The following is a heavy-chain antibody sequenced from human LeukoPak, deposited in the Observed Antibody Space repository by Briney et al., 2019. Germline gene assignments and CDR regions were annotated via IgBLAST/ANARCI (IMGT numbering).Heavy chain of an antibody. Sequence: PGRSLRLSCAASGFTFSSYGMHWVRQAPGKGLEWVAVISYDGSNKYYADSVKGRFTISRDNSKNTLYLQMNSLRAEDTAVYYCAKDFKDTSYYLSCGMDVWGKGTTVTVSS. CDR2: ISYDGSNK. CDR1: GFTFSSYG. CDR3: AKDFKDTSYYLSCGMDV. D-gene: IGHD2-2*01. V-gene: IGHV3-30*18. J-gene: IGHJ6*04.